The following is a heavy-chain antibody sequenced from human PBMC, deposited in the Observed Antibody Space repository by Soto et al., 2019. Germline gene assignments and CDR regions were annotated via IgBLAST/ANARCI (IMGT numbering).Heavy chain of an antibody. CDR1: GGSISSGGYS. CDR2: IYHSGST. D-gene: IGHD3-22*01. V-gene: IGHV4-30-2*01. J-gene: IGHJ4*02. CDR3: PRLYYYDTSGYLSFDY. Sequence: SETLSLTCAVSGGSISSGGYSWSWIRQPPGKGLEWIGYIYHSGSTYYNPSLKSRVTISVDRSKNQFSLKLSSVTAADTAVYYCPRLYYYDTSGYLSFDYCGQGTLVTVSS.